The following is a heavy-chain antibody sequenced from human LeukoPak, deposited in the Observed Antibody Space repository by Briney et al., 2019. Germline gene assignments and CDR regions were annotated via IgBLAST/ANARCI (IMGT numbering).Heavy chain of an antibody. CDR3: ARRPGDYYDSSGSDY. D-gene: IGHD3-22*01. CDR1: GYSFTTYW. CDR2: IYPGDSDT. J-gene: IGHJ4*02. Sequence: GESLKISCKGSGYSFTTYWIGWVRQMPGKGLEWMGIIYPGDSDTRYSPSFQGQVTISADKSISTAYPQWSSLKASDTAMYYCARRPGDYYDSSGSDYWGQGTLVTVSS. V-gene: IGHV5-51*01.